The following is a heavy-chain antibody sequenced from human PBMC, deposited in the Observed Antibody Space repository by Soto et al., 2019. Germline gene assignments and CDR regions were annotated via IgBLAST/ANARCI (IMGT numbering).Heavy chain of an antibody. Sequence: SVKVSCKASGGTFSSYAINWVRQAPGQGLEWMGGIIPIFGTANYAQKFQGRVTITADESTSTAYMELSSLRSEDTAVYYCAREASSSGYTYYFDYWGQGTLVTVSS. CDR1: GGTFSSYA. V-gene: IGHV1-69*13. J-gene: IGHJ4*02. CDR2: IIPIFGTA. D-gene: IGHD6-25*01. CDR3: AREASSSGYTYYFDY.